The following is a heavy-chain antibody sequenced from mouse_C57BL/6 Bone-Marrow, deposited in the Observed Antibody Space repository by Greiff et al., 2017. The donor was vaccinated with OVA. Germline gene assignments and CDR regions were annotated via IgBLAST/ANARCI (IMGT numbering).Heavy chain of an antibody. Sequence: VHLVESGAELARPGASVKLSCKASGYTFTSYGISWVKQRTGQGLAWIGEIYPRSGNTYYNETFKGKATLTADKSSSTASLELRSLTSEYSAVYCCASPPTVVATRGYFDVWGTGTTVTVSS. D-gene: IGHD1-1*01. V-gene: IGHV1-81*01. CDR1: GYTFTSYG. CDR2: IYPRSGNT. J-gene: IGHJ1*03. CDR3: ASPPTVVATRGYFDV.